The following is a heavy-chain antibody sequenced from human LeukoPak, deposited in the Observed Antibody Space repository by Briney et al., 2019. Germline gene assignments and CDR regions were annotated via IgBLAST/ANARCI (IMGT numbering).Heavy chain of an antibody. D-gene: IGHD3-3*01. CDR1: GFTFSSYG. CDR3: ARVSYYDFWSGYPYFFVY. CDR2: ISYDGSNK. V-gene: IGHV3-30*03. J-gene: IGHJ4*02. Sequence: GGSLRLSCAASGFTFSSYGMHWVRQAPGKGLEWVAVISYDGSNKYYADSVKGRFTISRDNSKNTLYLQMNSLRAEDTAVYYCARVSYYDFWSGYPYFFVYWGQGTLVTVSS.